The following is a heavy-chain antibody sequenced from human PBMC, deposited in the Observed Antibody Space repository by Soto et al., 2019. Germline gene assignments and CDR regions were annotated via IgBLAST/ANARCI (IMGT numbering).Heavy chain of an antibody. CDR1: GFTFSRFW. CDR2: INSDGSNT. CDR3: ARENNWNYPVDY. V-gene: IGHV3-74*01. J-gene: IGHJ4*02. D-gene: IGHD1-7*01. Sequence: EVQLVESGGGLVQPGGSLRLSCAASGFTFSRFWMHWVRQAPGKRLVWVSRINSDGSNTGYADSVKGRFTISRDNANNTLYLQMNSLTADDTAVYYCARENNWNYPVDYWGQGTLVTVSS.